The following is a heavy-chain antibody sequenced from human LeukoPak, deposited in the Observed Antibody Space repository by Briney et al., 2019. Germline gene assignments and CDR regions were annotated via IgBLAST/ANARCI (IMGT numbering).Heavy chain of an antibody. CDR2: INPEETTI. CDR1: GLSFSNYW. J-gene: IGHJ4*02. V-gene: IGHV3-74*01. CDR3: ARDGGYGDYAFDY. D-gene: IGHD4-17*01. Sequence: GGSLRLSCEASGLSFSNYWMHWVRQAPGKGLVWVSRINPEETTISYADSVKGRFTISRDNSKNTLYLQMNSLRAEDTAVYYCARDGGYGDYAFDYWGQGTLVTVSS.